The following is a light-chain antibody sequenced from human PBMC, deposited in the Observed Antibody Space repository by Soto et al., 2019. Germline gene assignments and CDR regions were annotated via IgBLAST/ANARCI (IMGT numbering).Light chain of an antibody. V-gene: IGKV3-20*01. Sequence: TQSPFSVSASVGDRVTIACRASQSVSNNLAWYQQKPGQAPRLLMYSASSRATGIPDRFSGSGSGTDFTLTISRLEPEDFAVYYCQQFGSSPPITFGQGTRLEIK. J-gene: IGKJ5*01. CDR3: QQFGSSPPIT. CDR1: QSVSNN. CDR2: SAS.